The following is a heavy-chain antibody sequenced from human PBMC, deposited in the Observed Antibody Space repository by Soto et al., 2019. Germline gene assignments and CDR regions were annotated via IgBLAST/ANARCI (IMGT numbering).Heavy chain of an antibody. J-gene: IGHJ4*02. D-gene: IGHD4-4*01. CDR1: GFTFNTFA. V-gene: IGHV3-23*01. CDR2: ISISGDRT. Sequence: PGGSLRLSCVTSGFTFNTFAMSWVRRAPGKGLEWVSAISISGDRTYYADSVKGRFTISRDISRNTVFLRMNSLRAEDTAVYYCAKDRQYPRDYFHYWGQGTLVTVSS. CDR3: AKDRQYPRDYFHY.